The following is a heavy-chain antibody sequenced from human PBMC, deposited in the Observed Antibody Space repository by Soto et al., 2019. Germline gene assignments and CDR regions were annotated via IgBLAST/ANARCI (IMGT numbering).Heavy chain of an antibody. V-gene: IGHV3-7*05. Sequence: EGSLRLSCAASGFTFSSYWMSWVRQAPGKGLEWVANIKQDGSEKYYVDSVKGRFTISRDNAKNSLYLQMNSLRAEDTAVYYCARGGGFLEWFYYFDYWGQGTLVTVSS. D-gene: IGHD3-3*01. CDR1: GFTFSSYW. CDR2: IKQDGSEK. J-gene: IGHJ4*02. CDR3: ARGGGFLEWFYYFDY.